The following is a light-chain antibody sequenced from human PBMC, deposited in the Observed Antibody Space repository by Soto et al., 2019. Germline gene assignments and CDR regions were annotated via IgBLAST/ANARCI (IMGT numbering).Light chain of an antibody. Sequence: QSALTQPASVSGSPGQSITISCTGTSSDVGNYNLVSWYQRHPGKAPKLMIYEGSKRPSGVSDRFSGSKSGNTASLTISGLQAEDEADYYCCSYAGSSTLVFGGVTKLTVL. CDR3: CSYAGSSTLV. J-gene: IGLJ2*01. CDR2: EGS. V-gene: IGLV2-23*01. CDR1: SSDVGNYNL.